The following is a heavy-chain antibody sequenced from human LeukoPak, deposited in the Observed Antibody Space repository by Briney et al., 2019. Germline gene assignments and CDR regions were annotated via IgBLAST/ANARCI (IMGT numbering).Heavy chain of an antibody. J-gene: IGHJ4*02. D-gene: IGHD3-10*01. Sequence: GASVKVSCKASGYTFRSYGISWVRQAPGQGLEWMGWISAKNGDTHYVEKLQGRVTMTTDTSTSTAYMELRSLRSDDTAVYYCARVGYYYGSGSYYPHFDYWGQGTLVTVSS. CDR3: ARVGYYYGSGSYYPHFDY. CDR1: GYTFRSYG. CDR2: ISAKNGDT. V-gene: IGHV1-18*01.